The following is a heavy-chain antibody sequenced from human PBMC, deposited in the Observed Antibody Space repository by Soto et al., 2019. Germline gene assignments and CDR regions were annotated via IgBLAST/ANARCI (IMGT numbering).Heavy chain of an antibody. D-gene: IGHD6-19*01. CDR2: INAGNGNT. J-gene: IGHJ4*02. Sequence: VPVKVSCKASGYTFTSYAMHWVRQAPGQRLEWMGWINAGNGNTKYSQKFQGRVTITRDTSASTAYMELSSLRSEDTAVYYCARPKAVAGFGSKTKEYYFDYWGQGTLVTVSS. V-gene: IGHV1-3*01. CDR3: ARPKAVAGFGSKTKEYYFDY. CDR1: GYTFTSYA.